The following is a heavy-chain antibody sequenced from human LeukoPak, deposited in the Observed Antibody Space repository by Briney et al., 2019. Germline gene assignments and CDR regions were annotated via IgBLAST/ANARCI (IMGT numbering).Heavy chain of an antibody. V-gene: IGHV3-30*18. J-gene: IGHJ4*02. Sequence: PGGSLRLSCAASGFTFSSYGMHWVRQAPGKGLEWVAVISYDGSNKYFADSVKGRFTIPRDNSKNTLYLQMNSLRAEDTAVYYCAKVPGIAAAGPFDYWGQGTLVTVSS. CDR3: AKVPGIAAAGPFDY. CDR1: GFTFSSYG. CDR2: ISYDGSNK. D-gene: IGHD6-13*01.